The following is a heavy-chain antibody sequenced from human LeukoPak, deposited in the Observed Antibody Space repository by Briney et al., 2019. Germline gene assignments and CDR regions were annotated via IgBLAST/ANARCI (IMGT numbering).Heavy chain of an antibody. CDR3: ARGRQVVDTAMVTDSGRFDY. D-gene: IGHD5-18*01. V-gene: IGHV4-31*03. CDR1: GGSISSGGYY. CDR2: IYYSGST. Sequence: PSETLSLTCTVSGGSISSGGYYWSWIRQHPGKGLEWIGYIYYSGSTYYNPSLKSRVTISVDTSKNQFSLKLSSVTAADTAVYYCARGRQVVDTAMVTDSGRFDYWGQGTLVTVSS. J-gene: IGHJ4*02.